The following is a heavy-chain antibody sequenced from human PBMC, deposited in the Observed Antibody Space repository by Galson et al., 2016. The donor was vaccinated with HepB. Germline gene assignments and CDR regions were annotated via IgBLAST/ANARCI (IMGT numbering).Heavy chain of an antibody. CDR3: AKDWYVVVVPAAMVADY. V-gene: IGHV3-30*18. Sequence: SLRLSCAASGFRFSDYGLHWVGQAPGKGLAWVAVSSYDGRNAYSADSVKGRFTITRDNSKATLFQEMHSLRVEDTAAYYCAKDWYVVVVPAAMVADYWGQGTLVTVSS. J-gene: IGHJ4*02. CDR2: SSYDGRNA. D-gene: IGHD2-2*01. CDR1: GFRFSDYG.